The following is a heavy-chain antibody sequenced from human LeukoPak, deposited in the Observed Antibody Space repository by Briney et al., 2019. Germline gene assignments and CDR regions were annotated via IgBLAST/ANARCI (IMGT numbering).Heavy chain of an antibody. Sequence: GGSLRLSCAASGFTFSSYAMSWVRQAPGKGLEWVSAISGSGGSTYYADSVKGRFTISRDNSKHTLYLQMNSLRAEDTAVYYCAKALYYYGSGSYSYYFDYWGQGTLVTVSS. V-gene: IGHV3-23*01. D-gene: IGHD3-10*01. CDR3: AKALYYYGSGSYSYYFDY. J-gene: IGHJ4*02. CDR1: GFTFSSYA. CDR2: ISGSGGST.